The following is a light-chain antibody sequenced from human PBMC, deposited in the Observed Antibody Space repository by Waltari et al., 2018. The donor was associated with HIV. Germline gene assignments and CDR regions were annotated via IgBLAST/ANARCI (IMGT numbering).Light chain of an antibody. CDR3: SSYTATKILV. CDR1: NSDIGTYNY. J-gene: IGLJ2*01. CDR2: EVN. Sequence: QSALTQPASVSGSPGQSITISCTGTNSDIGTYNYVSWYQQQSGKAPRLLISEVNNRPSGVCNRFAGSKAGNTASLSISGLQAEDEGKYYCSSYTATKILVFGGGTDVTVL. V-gene: IGLV2-14*03.